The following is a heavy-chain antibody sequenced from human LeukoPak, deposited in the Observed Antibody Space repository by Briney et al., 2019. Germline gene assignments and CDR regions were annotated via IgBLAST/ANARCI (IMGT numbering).Heavy chain of an antibody. D-gene: IGHD2-15*01. CDR2: ITPYNDNT. CDR3: ARLNSAANFLDY. Sequence: GASVKVSCKASGYTFSSYDITWARQTPGQGLDWMGWITPYNDNTDYVQKVQGRVTMTADTSTSTAYMELRSLISDDTAVYYCARLNSAANFLDYWGQGTLVTVSS. CDR1: GYTFSSYD. J-gene: IGHJ4*02. V-gene: IGHV1-18*01.